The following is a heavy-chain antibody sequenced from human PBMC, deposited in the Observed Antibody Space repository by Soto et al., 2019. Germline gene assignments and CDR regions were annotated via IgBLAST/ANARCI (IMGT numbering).Heavy chain of an antibody. V-gene: IGHV3-48*01. Sequence: GGSLRLSCAASGFNFGGYDMNWVRQAPGKGLEWVSYISTSSTTIYYAESVKGRFTISRDNAKNSLYLQMDSLRPEDTAIYYCAREGVTNYTDYYFDLLGHGALVTVSS. J-gene: IGHJ4*01. CDR3: AREGVTNYTDYYFDL. CDR2: ISTSSTTI. D-gene: IGHD4-4*01. CDR1: GFNFGGYD.